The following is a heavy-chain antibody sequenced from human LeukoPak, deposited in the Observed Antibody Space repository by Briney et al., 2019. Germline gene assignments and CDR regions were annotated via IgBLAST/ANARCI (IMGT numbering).Heavy chain of an antibody. CDR1: GYTFTSNG. V-gene: IGHV1-18*01. CDR2: ISAYNGNT. CDR3: ARGSIAVAGDSYYGMDV. J-gene: IGHJ6*02. Sequence: ASVKVSCKASGYTFTSNGISWVRLAPGQGLEWMGWISAYNGNTKYAQKLQGRVTMTTDTSTCTAYMELRSLRSDDTAVYYCARGSIAVAGDSYYGMDVWGQGTTVTVSS. D-gene: IGHD6-19*01.